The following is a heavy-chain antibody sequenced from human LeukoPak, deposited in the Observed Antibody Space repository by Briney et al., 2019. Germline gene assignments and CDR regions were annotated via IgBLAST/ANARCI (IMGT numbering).Heavy chain of an antibody. D-gene: IGHD3-22*01. CDR1: GFTFDDYA. V-gene: IGHV3-9*01. Sequence: GGSLRLSCAASGFTFDDYAMHWVRQAPGKGLEWVSGISWNSGSIGYADSVKGRFTISRDNAKNSLYLQMNSLGAEDTALYYCAKDGHYYDSSGYYLDYWGQGTLVTVSS. J-gene: IGHJ4*02. CDR2: ISWNSGSI. CDR3: AKDGHYYDSSGYYLDY.